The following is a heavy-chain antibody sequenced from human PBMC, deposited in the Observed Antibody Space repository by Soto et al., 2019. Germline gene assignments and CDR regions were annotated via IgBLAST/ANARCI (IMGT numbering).Heavy chain of an antibody. V-gene: IGHV3-30*18. CDR1: GFTFSSYC. CDR3: AKDLGGYDLGISVFYYYYGMDV. Sequence: GSLRLSCAASGFTFSSYCMHWVRQAPGKGLEWVAVISYDGSNKYYADSVKGRFTISRDNSKNTLYLQMNSLRAEDTAVYYCAKDLGGYDLGISVFYYYYGMDVWGQGTTVTVSS. D-gene: IGHD5-12*01. CDR2: ISYDGSNK. J-gene: IGHJ6*02.